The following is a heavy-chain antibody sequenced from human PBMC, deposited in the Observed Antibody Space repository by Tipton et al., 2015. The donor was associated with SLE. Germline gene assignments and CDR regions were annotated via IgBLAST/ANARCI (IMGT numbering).Heavy chain of an antibody. V-gene: IGHV4-39*01. CDR2: IYYSGST. CDR3: ASLGSGYSDY. J-gene: IGHJ4*02. CDR1: GGSISSSSYY. D-gene: IGHD3-22*01. Sequence: GLVKPSETLSLTCTVSGGSISSSSYYWGWIRQPPGKGLEWIGSIYYSGSTYYNPSLKSRVTISVDTSKNQFSLKLSSVTAADTAVYYCASLGSGYSDYWGQGTLVTVSS.